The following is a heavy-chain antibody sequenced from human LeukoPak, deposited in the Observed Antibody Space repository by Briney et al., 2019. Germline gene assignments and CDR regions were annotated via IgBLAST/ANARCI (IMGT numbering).Heavy chain of an antibody. CDR3: DRGGYTFDY. D-gene: IGHD3-22*01. CDR2: INHSGST. V-gene: IGHV4-34*01. CDR1: GGSFSGYY. Sequence: PSETLSLTCAVYGGSFSGYYWSWIRQPPGKGLEWIGEINHSGSTNYNPSLKSRVTISVDTSKNQFSLKLSSVTAADTAVYYCDRGGYTFDYWGQGTLVTVSS. J-gene: IGHJ4*02.